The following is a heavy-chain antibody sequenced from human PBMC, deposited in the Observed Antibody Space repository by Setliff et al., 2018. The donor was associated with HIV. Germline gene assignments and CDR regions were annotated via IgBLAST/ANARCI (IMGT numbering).Heavy chain of an antibody. Sequence: ASVKVSCKVSGYTLSELSMHWVRQAPGEGLEWMGGFDPEDGETIYAQKFQGRVTMTRDTSISTAYMELSSLRSDDTAVYYCARGHMLITYYYYYYMDVWGKGTTVTVSS. CDR1: GYTLSELS. J-gene: IGHJ6*03. D-gene: IGHD3-10*02. CDR3: ARGHMLITYYYYYYMDV. V-gene: IGHV1-24*01. CDR2: FDPEDGET.